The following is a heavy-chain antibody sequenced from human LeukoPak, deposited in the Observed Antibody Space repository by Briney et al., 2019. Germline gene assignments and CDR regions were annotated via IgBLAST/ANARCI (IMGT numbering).Heavy chain of an antibody. CDR3: ARGVDYYGV. J-gene: IGHJ4*02. D-gene: IGHD3-10*01. V-gene: IGHV4-59*08. CDR2: IYYSGST. Sequence: SETLSLTCTVSGGSISNYYWSWIRQPPGKGLEWIGYIYYSGSTNYNPSLKSRVTISVDTSKNQVFLKLSSVTAADTAVYYCARGVDYYGVWGQGTLVTVSS. CDR1: GGSISNYY.